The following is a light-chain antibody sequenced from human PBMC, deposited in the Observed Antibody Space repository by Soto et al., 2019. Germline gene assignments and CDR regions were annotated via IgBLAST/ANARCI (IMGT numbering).Light chain of an antibody. V-gene: IGKV1-39*01. CDR1: QSISSY. Sequence: DIQMTQSPSSLSASVGDRVTITCRASQSISSYLNWYQQKPGKAPKLLIYAASSLQRGVQSSFSGSGSGTVFILTISSLQPEVFATYYCQKGYSTGPLGKGTKVDIK. CDR3: QKGYSTGP. J-gene: IGKJ1*01. CDR2: AAS.